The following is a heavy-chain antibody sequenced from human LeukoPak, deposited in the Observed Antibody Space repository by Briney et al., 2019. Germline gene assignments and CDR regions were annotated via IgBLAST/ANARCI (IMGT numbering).Heavy chain of an antibody. Sequence: SETLSLTCTVSGGSISSYYWSWVRQPPGKGLEWIGYIYYSGSTYYNPSLKSRVTISVDTSKNQFSLKLSSVTAADTAVYYCARQTRGYSYGYYYYYMDVWGKGTTVTVSS. D-gene: IGHD5-18*01. CDR3: ARQTRGYSYGYYYYYMDV. CDR2: IYYSGST. J-gene: IGHJ6*03. CDR1: GGSISSYY. V-gene: IGHV4-59*08.